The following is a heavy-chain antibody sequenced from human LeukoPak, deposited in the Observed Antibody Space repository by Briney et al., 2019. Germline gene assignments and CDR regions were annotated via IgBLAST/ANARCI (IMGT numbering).Heavy chain of an antibody. J-gene: IGHJ4*02. Sequence: PGGSLRLSCVAPGFTVSSNYMSWVRQPPGKGLEWVSLLYSDGSAFYADSVKGRFTISRDNSKNTVYLQMNMLRAEDTAVYYCARDSSSFPNYFDYWGQGTLVTVSS. D-gene: IGHD2/OR15-2a*01. CDR2: LYSDGSA. CDR3: ARDSSSFPNYFDY. V-gene: IGHV3-53*01. CDR1: GFTVSSNY.